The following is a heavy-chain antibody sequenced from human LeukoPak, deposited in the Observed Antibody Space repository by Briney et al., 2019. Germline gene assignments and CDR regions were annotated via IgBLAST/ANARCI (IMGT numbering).Heavy chain of an antibody. D-gene: IGHD2-8*01. CDR1: GYTFTSYG. V-gene: IGHV1-18*01. CDR2: ISAYNGNT. Sequence: GASVKVSCKASGYTFTSYGISWVRQAPGQGLEWMGWISAYNGNTNYAQKLQGRVTMTTDTSTSTAYMELRSVRSDDTAVYYCARDNGLKTYNWFDPWGQGTLVTVSS. CDR3: ARDNGLKTYNWFDP. J-gene: IGHJ5*02.